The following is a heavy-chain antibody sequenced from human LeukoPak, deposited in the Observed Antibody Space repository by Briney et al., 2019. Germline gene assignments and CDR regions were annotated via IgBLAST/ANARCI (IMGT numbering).Heavy chain of an antibody. D-gene: IGHD2-2*01. CDR2: ISYDGSNK. CDR1: GFTFSSYG. V-gene: IGHV3-30*18. J-gene: IGHJ5*02. CDR3: AKVGIPAATRSWFDP. Sequence: PGRSLRLSCAASGFTFSSYGMHWVRQAPGKGLEWVAVISYDGSNKYYADSVKGRFTTSRDNSKNTLYLQMNSLRAEDTAVYYCAKVGIPAATRSWFDPWGQGTLVTVSS.